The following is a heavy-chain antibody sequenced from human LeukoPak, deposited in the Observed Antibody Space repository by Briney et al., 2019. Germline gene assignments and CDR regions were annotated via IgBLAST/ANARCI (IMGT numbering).Heavy chain of an antibody. Sequence: SSETLSLTCTVSGGSISSGGYYWTWIRQHPGKGLEWIGYIYDSGGTNYNPSLKSRAIISVDTSKNQFSLKLSSVTAADTAVYYCATGGRLFDYWGQGTLVTVSS. CDR1: GGSISSGGYY. J-gene: IGHJ4*02. CDR3: ATGGRLFDY. V-gene: IGHV4-31*03. CDR2: IYDSGGT.